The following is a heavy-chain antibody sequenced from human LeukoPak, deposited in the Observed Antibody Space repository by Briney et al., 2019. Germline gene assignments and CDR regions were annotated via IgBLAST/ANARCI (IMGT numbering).Heavy chain of an antibody. CDR1: GYTFTNHG. V-gene: IGHV1-18*01. Sequence: WASVKVSCKASGYTFTNHGINWVRQAPGQGLEWMGWINAYNGNTKYAQKLQGRVTLTTDTSPATAYMELRSLRSDDTAVYYCARHGAYCSVTTCYPFDYWGQGTLVTVSS. CDR2: INAYNGNT. CDR3: ARHGAYCSVTTCYPFDY. D-gene: IGHD2-2*01. J-gene: IGHJ4*02.